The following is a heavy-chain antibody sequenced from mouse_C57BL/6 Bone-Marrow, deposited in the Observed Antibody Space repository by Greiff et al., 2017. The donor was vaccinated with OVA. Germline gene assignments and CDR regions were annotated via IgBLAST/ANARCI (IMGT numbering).Heavy chain of an antibody. CDR2: ISGGGGNT. D-gene: IGHD4-1*01. CDR1: GFTFSSYT. J-gene: IGHJ2*01. Sequence: EVMLVESGGGLVKPGGSLKLSCAASGFTFSSYTMSWVRQTPEKRLEWVATISGGGGNTYYPDSVKGRFTISRDNAKNTLYLQMSSLRSEDTALYYCARENWGGDYWGQGTTLTVSS. V-gene: IGHV5-9*01. CDR3: ARENWGGDY.